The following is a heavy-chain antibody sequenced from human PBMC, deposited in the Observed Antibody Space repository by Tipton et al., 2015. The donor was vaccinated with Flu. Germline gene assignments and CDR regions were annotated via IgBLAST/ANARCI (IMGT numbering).Heavy chain of an antibody. CDR2: IKQDGSEI. CDR3: ARAMDV. Sequence: SLRLSCAASGFTFSGYWMTWVRQAPGKGLEWVANIKQDGSEIYYVDSVKGRFTISRDNAKNSVYLQMNSLRAEDTAVYYCARAMDVWGKGTTVTVSS. CDR1: GFTFSGYW. J-gene: IGHJ6*03. V-gene: IGHV3-7*01.